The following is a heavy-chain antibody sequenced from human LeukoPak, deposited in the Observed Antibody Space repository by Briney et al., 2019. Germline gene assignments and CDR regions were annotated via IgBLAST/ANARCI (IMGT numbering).Heavy chain of an antibody. CDR2: INSDGTIT. CDR1: GFTFSPYW. D-gene: IGHD2-2*02. Sequence: GGSLRLSWAASGFTFSPYWMHWVRQVPGKGLVWVSDINSDGTITHYADSVKGRFTVSRDNAQDTLYLQMNSLRAEDTAVYYCARGTALQDYWGQGTLVTVSS. V-gene: IGHV3-74*01. CDR3: ARGTALQDY. J-gene: IGHJ4*02.